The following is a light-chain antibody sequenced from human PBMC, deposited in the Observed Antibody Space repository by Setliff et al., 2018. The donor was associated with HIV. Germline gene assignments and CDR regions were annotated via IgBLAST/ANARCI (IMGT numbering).Light chain of an antibody. J-gene: IGLJ1*01. CDR3: SSYAVTNTLP. Sequence: QSVLTKPASVSGSPGQSITISCTGTSSDVGGYSHVSWYQQHPGKAPKLIIYEVSNRPSGVSNRFSGSKSGNTASLTISGLQAEDEADYYCSSYAVTNTLPFGTGTKGTVL. CDR2: EVS. CDR1: SSDVGGYSH. V-gene: IGLV2-14*01.